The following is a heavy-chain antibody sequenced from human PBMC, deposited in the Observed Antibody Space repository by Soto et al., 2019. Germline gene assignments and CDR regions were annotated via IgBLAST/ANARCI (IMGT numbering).Heavy chain of an antibody. CDR3: ARREGSMTTVTPYFDY. D-gene: IGHD4-17*01. V-gene: IGHV4-39*01. J-gene: IGHJ4*02. CDR1: GGSISSSSYY. CDR2: IYYSGST. Sequence: QLQLQESGPGLVKPSETLSLTCTVSGGSISSSSYYWGWIRQPPGKGLEWIGSIYYSGSTYYNPSLKSRVTISVDTSKNQFSLKLSSVTAADTAVYYCARREGSMTTVTPYFDYWGQGTLVTVSS.